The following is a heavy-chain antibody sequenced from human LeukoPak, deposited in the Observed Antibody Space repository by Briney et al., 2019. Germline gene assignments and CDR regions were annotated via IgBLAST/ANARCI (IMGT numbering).Heavy chain of an antibody. CDR2: IYPGDSDA. CDR1: GYSFTSYW. CDR3: ARAYGSTYYFDY. V-gene: IGHV5-51*01. Sequence: GESLKISCKGSGYSFTSYWIGWVRQMPGKGLEWMGMIYPGDSDARYRPSFQGQVTISVDKSITTAYLQGSSLKASDTAMYYCARAYGSTYYFDYWGQGTLVTVSS. D-gene: IGHD6-13*01. J-gene: IGHJ4*02.